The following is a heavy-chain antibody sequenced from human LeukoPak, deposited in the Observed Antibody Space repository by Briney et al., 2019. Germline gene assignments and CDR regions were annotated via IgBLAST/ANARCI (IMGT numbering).Heavy chain of an antibody. V-gene: IGHV3-30*18. CDR2: ISYDGSNK. D-gene: IGHD3-22*01. CDR1: GFTFSGYG. Sequence: PGRSLGLSCAASGFTFSGYGMHWVRQAPGKGLEWVAVISYDGSNKYYTDSVKGRFIISRDNSKNTLYLQMSSLRPEDTAMYYCVKDRDYYDRSGYYVATFDMWGQGTMVTVSS. J-gene: IGHJ3*02. CDR3: VKDRDYYDRSGYYVATFDM.